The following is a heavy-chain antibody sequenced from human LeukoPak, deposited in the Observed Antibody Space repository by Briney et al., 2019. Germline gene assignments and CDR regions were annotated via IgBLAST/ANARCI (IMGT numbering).Heavy chain of an antibody. J-gene: IGHJ6*02. CDR1: GFTFSSYA. Sequence: GGSLRLSCAASGFTFSSYAMHWVRQAPGKGLECVAVISYDGSNKYYADSVKGRFTISRDNSKNTLYLQMNSLRAEDTAVYYCARDLLVVVRGVKYFYHYYGMDVWGQGTTVTVSS. CDR3: ARDLLVVVRGVKYFYHYYGMDV. D-gene: IGHD3-10*01. CDR2: ISYDGSNK. V-gene: IGHV3-30*04.